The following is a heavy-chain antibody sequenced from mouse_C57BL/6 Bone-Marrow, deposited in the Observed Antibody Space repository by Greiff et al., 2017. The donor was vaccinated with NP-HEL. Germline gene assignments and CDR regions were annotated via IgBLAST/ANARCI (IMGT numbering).Heavy chain of an antibody. J-gene: IGHJ3*01. V-gene: IGHV1-18*01. D-gene: IGHD2-5*01. Sequence: EVQLQQSGPELVKPGASVKIPCKASGYTFTDYNMDWVKQSHGKSLEWIGDINPNNGGTIYNQKFKGKATLTVDKSSSTAYMELRSLTSEDTAVYYCAREGSSNYETLFAYWGQGTLVTVSA. CDR3: AREGSSNYETLFAY. CDR1: GYTFTDYN. CDR2: INPNNGGT.